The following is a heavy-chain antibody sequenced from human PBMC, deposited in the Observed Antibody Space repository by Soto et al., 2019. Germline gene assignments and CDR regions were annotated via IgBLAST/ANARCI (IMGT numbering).Heavy chain of an antibody. Sequence: ASVKVSCKASGYTFTSYAVHWVRQAPGQRLEWMGWINAGNGNTKYSQKFQGRVTITRDTSASTAYMELSSLRSEDTAVYYCASSAGGVVIILDYWGQGTLVTVSS. V-gene: IGHV1-3*01. CDR2: INAGNGNT. CDR3: ASSAGGVVIILDY. D-gene: IGHD3-3*01. J-gene: IGHJ4*02. CDR1: GYTFTSYA.